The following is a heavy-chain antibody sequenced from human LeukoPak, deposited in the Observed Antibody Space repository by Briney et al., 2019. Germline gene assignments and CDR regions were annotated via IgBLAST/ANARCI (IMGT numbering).Heavy chain of an antibody. V-gene: IGHV4-59*01. CDR2: IYYSGST. CDR3: ARDPYYYDSSGCYPSFYMDV. CDR1: GGSISSYY. J-gene: IGHJ6*03. Sequence: SETLSLTCTVSGGSISSYYWSWIRQPPGKGLEWIGYIYYSGSTNYNPSLKSRVTISVDTSKNQFSLKLSSVTAADTAVYYCARDPYYYDSSGCYPSFYMDVWGKGTTVTVSS. D-gene: IGHD3-22*01.